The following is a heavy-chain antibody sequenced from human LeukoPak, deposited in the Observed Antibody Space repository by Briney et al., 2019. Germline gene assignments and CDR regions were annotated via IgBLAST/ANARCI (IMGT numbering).Heavy chain of an antibody. CDR3: AKDKVITMVRGVIGDY. CDR1: GFTFSSYG. CDR2: IRYDGSNK. D-gene: IGHD3-10*01. V-gene: IGHV3-30*02. J-gene: IGHJ4*02. Sequence: GGSLRLSCAASGFTFSSYGMHWVRQAPGKGLEWVAFIRYDGSNKYYADSVKGRFTISRDNSKNTLYLQMNSLRAEDTAVYYCAKDKVITMVRGVIGDYWGQGTLVTVSS.